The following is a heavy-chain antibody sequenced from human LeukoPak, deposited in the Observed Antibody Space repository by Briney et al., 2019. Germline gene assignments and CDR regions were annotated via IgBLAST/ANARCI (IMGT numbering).Heavy chain of an antibody. V-gene: IGHV5-51*01. D-gene: IGHD5-24*01. CDR1: GYDFSTYW. Sequence: GESLKISCKGLGYDFSTYWNAWVRQRPGKGLEWMGITHPGGSETRYDPSFQGQVTISADRSTSTAYLQWSSLRASYTAMYYCARASRDGYNQNFDHWGQGTLVTVSS. CDR2: THPGGSET. CDR3: ARASRDGYNQNFDH. J-gene: IGHJ4*02.